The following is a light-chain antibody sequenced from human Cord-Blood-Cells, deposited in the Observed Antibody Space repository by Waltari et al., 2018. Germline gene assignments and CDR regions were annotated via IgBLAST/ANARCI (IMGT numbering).Light chain of an antibody. V-gene: IGKV4-1*01. Sequence: DIVMTQSPDSLAVSLGERATINCKSSQSVLYSSNNKNYLAWYQQKPGQPPKLLIYWASTRESGVPGRFSGSGSGTDFTLTISSLQAEDVAGYYCQQYYSTPRTFGQGTKVEIK. CDR2: WAS. CDR1: QSVLYSSNNKNY. CDR3: QQYYSTPRT. J-gene: IGKJ1*01.